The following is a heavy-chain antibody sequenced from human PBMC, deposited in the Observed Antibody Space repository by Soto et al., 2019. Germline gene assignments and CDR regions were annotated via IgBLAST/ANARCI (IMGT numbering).Heavy chain of an antibody. J-gene: IGHJ4*02. CDR1: GGSISSSNW. D-gene: IGHD2-2*01. CDR3: ASGRDIVVVPAALEYYFDY. CDR2: IYHSGST. V-gene: IGHV4-4*02. Sequence: SETLSLTCAVSGGSISSSNWWSWVRQPPGKGLEWIGEIYHSGSTNYNPSLKSRVTISVDKSKNQFSLKLSSVTAADTAVYYCASGRDIVVVPAALEYYFDYWSQGTLVTVSS.